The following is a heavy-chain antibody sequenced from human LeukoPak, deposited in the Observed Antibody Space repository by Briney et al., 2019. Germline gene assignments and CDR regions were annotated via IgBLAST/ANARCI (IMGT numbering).Heavy chain of an antibody. V-gene: IGHV4-31*03. J-gene: IGHJ4*02. D-gene: IGHD3-10*01. Sequence: SETLSLTCTVSGGSVSSGGYYWSWIRQHPGKGLEWIGYIYYSGSTYYNPSLKSRVTISVDTSKNQFSLKLSSVTAADTAVYYCARAVLVRSYYFDYWGQGTLVTASS. CDR3: ARAVLVRSYYFDY. CDR2: IYYSGST. CDR1: GGSVSSGGYY.